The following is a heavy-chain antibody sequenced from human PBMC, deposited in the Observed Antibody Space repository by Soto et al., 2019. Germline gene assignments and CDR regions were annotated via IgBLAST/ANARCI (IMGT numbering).Heavy chain of an antibody. CDR1: GFTFSSYA. CDR3: ANARKRLWYGPLVFYY. D-gene: IGHD5-18*01. V-gene: IGHV3-23*01. Sequence: ALRHCCAASGFTFSSYAMSWGRQGPGKGLEWVSAISGSGGSTYYADAVKGRFTISRDNSKNTLYLQMNSLRAEDTAVYYCANARKRLWYGPLVFYYCGQGTLDTGSA. CDR2: ISGSGGST. J-gene: IGHJ4*02.